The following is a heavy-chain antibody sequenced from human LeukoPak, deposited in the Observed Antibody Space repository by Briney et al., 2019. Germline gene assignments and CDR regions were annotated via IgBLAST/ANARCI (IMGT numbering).Heavy chain of an antibody. CDR3: ARGSRPYYYYYMDV. J-gene: IGHJ6*03. V-gene: IGHV1-69*05. Sequence: SVKVSCQASGGTFSSYAISWVRPAPGQGLEWMGGIIPIFGTANYAQKFQGRVTITTDESTSTAYMELSSLRSEDTAVYYCARGSRPYYYYYMDVWGKGTTVTVSS. CDR2: IIPIFGTA. CDR1: GGTFSSYA.